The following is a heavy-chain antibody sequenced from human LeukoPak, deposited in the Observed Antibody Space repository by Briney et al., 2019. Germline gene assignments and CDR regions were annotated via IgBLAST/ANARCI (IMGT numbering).Heavy chain of an antibody. CDR3: ARESSVVVIAGGLVY. CDR1: GGTFSSYT. CDR2: IIPILGIA. V-gene: IGHV1-69*04. J-gene: IGHJ4*02. D-gene: IGHD2-21*01. Sequence: GASVKVSCKASGGTFSSYTISWVRQAPGQGLEWMGRIIPILGIANYAQKFQGRVTITADKSTSTAYMELSSLRSEDTAVYYCARESSVVVIAGGLVYWGQGTLVTVSS.